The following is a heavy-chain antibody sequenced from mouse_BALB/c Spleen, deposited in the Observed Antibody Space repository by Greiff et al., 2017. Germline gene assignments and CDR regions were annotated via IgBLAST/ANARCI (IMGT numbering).Heavy chain of an antibody. CDR3: ARKGFYYGSSYVDWYFDV. J-gene: IGHJ1*01. CDR1: GYTFTDYN. D-gene: IGHD1-1*01. Sequence: VQLQQSGPELVKPGASVKIPCKASGYTFTDYNMDWVKQSHGKSLEWIGDINPNNGGTIYNQKFKGKATLTVDKSSSTAYMELRSLTSEDTAVYYCARKGFYYGSSYVDWYFDVWGAETTVTVSS. V-gene: IGHV1-18*01. CDR2: INPNNGGT.